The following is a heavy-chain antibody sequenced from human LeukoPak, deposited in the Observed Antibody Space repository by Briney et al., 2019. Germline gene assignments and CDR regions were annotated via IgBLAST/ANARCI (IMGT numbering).Heavy chain of an antibody. CDR1: GFTFSSYA. Sequence: GGSLRLSCAASGFTFSSYAMHWVRQAPGKGLEWVAVISYDGSNKYYADSVKGRFTISKDNSKNTLYLQMNSLRAEDTAVYYCARARFSDVWGKGTTVTVSS. V-gene: IGHV3-30-3*01. J-gene: IGHJ6*04. CDR2: ISYDGSNK. D-gene: IGHD3-3*01. CDR3: ARARFSDV.